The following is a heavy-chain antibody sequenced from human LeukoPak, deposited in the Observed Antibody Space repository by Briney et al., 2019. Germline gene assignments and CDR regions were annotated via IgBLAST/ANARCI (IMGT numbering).Heavy chain of an antibody. V-gene: IGHV4-59*01. CDR2: IYYSGST. CDR3: ARGGGWLGYYYYMDV. Sequence: SETLSLTCSVSGGSINNYYWSWIRQPPGKGLEWIGYIYYSGSTNYNPSLKSRVTISVDTSKNQFSLKLSSVTAADTAVYYCARGGGWLGYYYYMDVWGKGTTVTVSS. CDR1: GGSINNYY. J-gene: IGHJ6*03. D-gene: IGHD5-18*01.